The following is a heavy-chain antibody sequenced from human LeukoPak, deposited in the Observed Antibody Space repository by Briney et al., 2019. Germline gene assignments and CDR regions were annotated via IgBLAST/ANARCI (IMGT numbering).Heavy chain of an antibody. CDR1: GYTFTNYY. Sequence: AASVKVSCKASGYTFTNYYIHWVRQAPGQGLEWMGLINPGGDNTDYAQNFQGRVTMTRDTSTSTVYMRLSSLRSEDTAVYYCARIRDGYNDAYDIWGQGTMVTVSS. CDR3: ARIRDGYNDAYDI. J-gene: IGHJ3*02. V-gene: IGHV1-46*01. D-gene: IGHD5-24*01. CDR2: INPGGDNT.